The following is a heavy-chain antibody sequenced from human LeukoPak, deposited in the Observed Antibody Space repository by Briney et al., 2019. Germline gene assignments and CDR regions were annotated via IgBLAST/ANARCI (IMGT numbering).Heavy chain of an antibody. D-gene: IGHD3-10*01. V-gene: IGHV4-39*07. CDR2: IYYSGST. CDR3: ARGGYYGSGNDFRFDP. J-gene: IGHJ5*02. CDR1: GGSISSSSYY. Sequence: SETLSLTCTVPGGSISSSSYYWGWIRQPPGKGLEWLGNIYYSGSTFYNPSLKSRVTISVDTSKNQFSLKLSSVAAADTAVYYCARGGYYGSGNDFRFDPWGQGTLVTVSS.